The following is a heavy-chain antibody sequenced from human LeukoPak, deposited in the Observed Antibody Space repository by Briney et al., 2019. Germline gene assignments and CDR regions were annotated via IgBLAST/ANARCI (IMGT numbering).Heavy chain of an antibody. D-gene: IGHD3-16*01. CDR2: ISSSGSTI. J-gene: IGHJ3*02. V-gene: IGHV3-11*04. CDR3: ARDLAFGGANAFDI. CDR1: GFTFSDYY. Sequence: PGGSLRLSCAASGFTFSDYYMSWIRQAPGKGLEWVSYISSSGSTIYYADSVKGRFTISRDNAKNSLYLQMNSLRAEDTAVYYCARDLAFGGANAFDIWGQGTMVTVSS.